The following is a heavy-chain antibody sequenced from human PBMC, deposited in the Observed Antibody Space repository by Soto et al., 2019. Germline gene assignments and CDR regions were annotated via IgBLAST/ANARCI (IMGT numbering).Heavy chain of an antibody. J-gene: IGHJ6*02. Sequence: PGGSLRLSCAASGFTFSSYAMSWVRQAPGKGLEWVSAISGSGVSTYYADSVKGRFTISRDNSKNTLYLQMNSLRAEDTAVYYCAKAAYYFDNSGYNYYAMDVWGQGTTVTVSS. V-gene: IGHV3-23*01. CDR2: ISGSGVST. CDR3: AKAAYYFDNSGYNYYAMDV. CDR1: GFTFSSYA. D-gene: IGHD3-22*01.